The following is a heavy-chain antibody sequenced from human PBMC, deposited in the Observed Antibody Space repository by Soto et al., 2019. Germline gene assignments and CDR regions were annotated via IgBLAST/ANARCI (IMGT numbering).Heavy chain of an antibody. CDR3: GYSPGWFRHDV. J-gene: IGHJ3*01. V-gene: IGHV4-4*02. Sequence: QVQLQESGPGLVKPSGTLSLTCAVSGDSISSSKWWTWVRQPPGKGLEWIGDTLHSGDTNYNPSPKSLIIISVDKSKNQFALELPSVTAADTAVYYRGYSPGWFRHDVWGQGTLVSVSP. CDR1: GDSISSSKW. D-gene: IGHD6-19*01. CDR2: TLHSGDT.